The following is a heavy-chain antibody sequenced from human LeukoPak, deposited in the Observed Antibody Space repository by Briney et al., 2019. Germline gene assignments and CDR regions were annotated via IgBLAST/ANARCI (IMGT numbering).Heavy chain of an antibody. CDR3: AKPSIIAAAGRPESYYFDY. CDR1: GFTFNDYA. V-gene: IGHV3-30*18. CDR2: ISYDGSNK. J-gene: IGHJ4*02. D-gene: IGHD6-13*01. Sequence: GGSLRLSCAASGFTFNDYAMYWVRQAPGKGLEWVAVISYDGSNKYYADFVKGRFTISRDNSKNTLYLQMNSLRAEDTAVYYCAKPSIIAAAGRPESYYFDYWGQGTLVTVSS.